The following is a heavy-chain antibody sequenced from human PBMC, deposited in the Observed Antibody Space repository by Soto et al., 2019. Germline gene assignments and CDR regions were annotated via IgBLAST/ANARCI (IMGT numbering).Heavy chain of an antibody. CDR1: GYTFINYY. D-gene: IGHD6-13*01. Sequence: QVQLVQSGAEVKKPGASVKLSCKASGYTFINYYIHWVRQAPGPGLEWMGIFNPTSGSTNYAQKFQGRVTLTMDTSTRTVYMELSSVRFDDTAEYYCARDLSAGDYWGQGTLVTVSS. CDR3: ARDLSAGDY. CDR2: FNPTSGST. V-gene: IGHV1-46*01. J-gene: IGHJ4*02.